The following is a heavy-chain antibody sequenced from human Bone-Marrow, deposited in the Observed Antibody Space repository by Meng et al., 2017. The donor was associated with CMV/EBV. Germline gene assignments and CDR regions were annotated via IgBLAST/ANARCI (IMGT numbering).Heavy chain of an antibody. CDR3: ARIQGGARKYYYYYYGMDV. CDR1: GGSFSGSRYY. D-gene: IGHD3-16*01. J-gene: IGHJ6*02. CDR2: INHSGST. V-gene: IGHV4-39*07. Sequence: SETLSLTCTVSGGSFSGSRYYWGWIRQPPGKGLEWIGEINHSGSTNYNPSLKSRVTISVDTSKNQFSLKLSSVTAADTAVYYCARIQGGARKYYYYYYGMDVWGQGTTVTVSS.